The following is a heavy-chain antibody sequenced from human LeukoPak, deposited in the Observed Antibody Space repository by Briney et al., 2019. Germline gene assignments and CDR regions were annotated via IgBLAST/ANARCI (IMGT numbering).Heavy chain of an antibody. Sequence: RGSLRDSCVASGFTLCSHWNHSVRQVPGKGVVWVSRLSNDGGSTNYADSVKGRFTISRDNDKNTLYLQMNSLRVDDTAVYYCARARAGSRNAFDMWGQGTMVTVSS. V-gene: IGHV3-74*01. CDR2: LSNDGGST. CDR1: GFTLCSHW. CDR3: ARARAGSRNAFDM. J-gene: IGHJ3*02.